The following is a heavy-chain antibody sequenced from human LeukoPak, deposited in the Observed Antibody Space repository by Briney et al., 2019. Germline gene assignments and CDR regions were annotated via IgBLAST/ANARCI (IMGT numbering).Heavy chain of an antibody. CDR2: ISAYNGNT. Sequence: ASVKVSCKASGYTFTSYDINWVRQATGQGLEWMGWISAYNGNTNYAQKLQGRVTMTTDTSTSTAYMELRSLRSDDTAVYYCAMNYDILTGPMEGDAFDIWGQGTMVTVSS. D-gene: IGHD3-9*01. J-gene: IGHJ3*02. CDR1: GYTFTSYD. CDR3: AMNYDILTGPMEGDAFDI. V-gene: IGHV1-18*01.